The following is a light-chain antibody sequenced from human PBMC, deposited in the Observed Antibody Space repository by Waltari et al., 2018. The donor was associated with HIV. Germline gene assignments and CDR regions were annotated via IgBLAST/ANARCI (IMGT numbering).Light chain of an antibody. J-gene: IGLJ1*01. Sequence: SFELTQPPSVSVSPGQTARITCSGDALARQYVYWYQQKPGQAPVVVIYKDTERPSGIPGRFSGSSSGMTVTLTINGVQAEDEADYYCQSADTGGTRVFGSGTKVTVL. V-gene: IGLV3-25*03. CDR1: ALARQY. CDR2: KDT. CDR3: QSADTGGTRV.